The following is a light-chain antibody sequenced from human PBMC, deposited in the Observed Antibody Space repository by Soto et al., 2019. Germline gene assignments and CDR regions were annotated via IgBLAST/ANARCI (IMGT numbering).Light chain of an antibody. Sequence: QSVLTQPASVSGSPGQSITISCTGTSSDVGSYNLVSWYQQHPGKAPKLMIYEGSKRPSGVSNRFSGSKSGNTASLTIYGLQAEDGADYYCCSYAGSSTLVFGGGTKLTVL. J-gene: IGLJ2*01. CDR2: EGS. CDR1: SSDVGSYNL. V-gene: IGLV2-23*01. CDR3: CSYAGSSTLV.